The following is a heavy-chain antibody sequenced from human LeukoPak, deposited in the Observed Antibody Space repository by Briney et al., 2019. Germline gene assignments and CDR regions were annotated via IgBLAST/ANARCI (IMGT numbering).Heavy chain of an antibody. CDR2: INPSGGST. CDR3: ARDRGGYCSGGSCYYFDY. V-gene: IGHV1-46*01. Sequence: ASVKVSCKASGYTFTSHYMHWARQAPGQGLEWMGVINPSGGSTSYTQKFQGSVTMTRDTSTSTVYMELSSLRSEDTAVYYCARDRGGYCSGGSCYYFDYWGQGTLVTVSS. D-gene: IGHD2-15*01. CDR1: GYTFTSHY. J-gene: IGHJ4*02.